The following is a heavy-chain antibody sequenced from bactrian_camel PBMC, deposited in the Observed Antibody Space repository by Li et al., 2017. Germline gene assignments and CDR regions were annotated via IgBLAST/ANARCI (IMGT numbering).Heavy chain of an antibody. J-gene: IGHJ4*01. Sequence: VQLVESGGGLVQPGGSLRLSCAASGFLFGSYDMGWIRQVPGKGLEWEALINSSGTTTAYSDSVQGRFIISRDNTKNILYLQMNSLKSEDSAVYYCAAATVGGTDFFSYWGRGTQVTVS. CDR3: AAATVGGTDFFSY. CDR1: GFLFGSYD. D-gene: IGHD7*01. CDR2: INSSGTTT. V-gene: IGHV3S32*01.